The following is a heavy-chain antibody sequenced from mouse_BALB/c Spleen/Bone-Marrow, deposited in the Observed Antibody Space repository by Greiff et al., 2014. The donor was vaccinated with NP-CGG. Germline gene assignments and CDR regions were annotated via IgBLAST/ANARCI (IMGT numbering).Heavy chain of an antibody. V-gene: IGHV14-3*02. CDR3: APYYYGSSSFAY. D-gene: IGHD1-1*01. CDR1: GFNIKDTY. CDR2: IDPANGNT. J-gene: IGHJ3*01. Sequence: EVQLQQSGAELVKPGASVKLSCTASGFNIKDTYMPWVKKRPNQGLEWIGRIDPANGNTKYDPKFQGKATITADTSSNTAYLQLSSLTSEDTAVYYCAPYYYGSSSFAYWGQGTLVTVSA.